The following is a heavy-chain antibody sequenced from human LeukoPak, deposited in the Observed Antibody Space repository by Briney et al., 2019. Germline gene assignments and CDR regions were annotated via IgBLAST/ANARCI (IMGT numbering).Heavy chain of an antibody. CDR2: ISSSSSYI. D-gene: IGHD3-16*01. J-gene: IGHJ6*03. CDR1: GFTFSDYY. Sequence: GGSLRLSCAASGFTFSDYYMSWIRQAPGKGLEWVSSISSSSSYIYYADSVKGRFTISRDNAKNSLYLQMNSLRAEDTAVHYCARAPLGASNPPYYYMDVWGKGTTVTVSS. V-gene: IGHV3-11*06. CDR3: ARAPLGASNPPYYYMDV.